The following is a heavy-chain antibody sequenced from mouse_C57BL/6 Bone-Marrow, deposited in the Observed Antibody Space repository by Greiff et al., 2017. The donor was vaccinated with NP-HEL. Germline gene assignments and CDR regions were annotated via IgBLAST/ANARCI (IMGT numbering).Heavy chain of an antibody. CDR3: TTDGSSFYAMDY. CDR1: GFNIKDDY. V-gene: IGHV14-4*01. J-gene: IGHJ4*01. D-gene: IGHD1-1*01. Sequence: EVQRVESGAELVRPGASVKLSCTASGFNIKDDYMHWVKQRPEQGLEWIGWIDPENGDTEYASKFQGKATITADTSSNTAYLQLSSLTSEDTAVDYCTTDGSSFYAMDYWGQGTSVTVSS. CDR2: IDPENGDT.